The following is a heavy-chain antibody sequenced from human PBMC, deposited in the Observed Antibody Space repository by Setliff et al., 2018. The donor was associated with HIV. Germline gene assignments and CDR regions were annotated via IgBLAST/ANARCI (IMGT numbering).Heavy chain of an antibody. CDR1: GVSISNYY. D-gene: IGHD5-12*01. V-gene: IGHV4-59*01. CDR3: ARERRGGYSGYDSHWYFDL. J-gene: IGHJ2*01. Sequence: SETLSLTCTVSGVSISNYYWSWIRQPPGKGLEWIGYIDYSGSTNYNTSLRSRVTISLDTSRNQFSLKLSSVTAADTAVYYCARERRGGYSGYDSHWYFDLWGRGTLVTVSS. CDR2: IDYSGST.